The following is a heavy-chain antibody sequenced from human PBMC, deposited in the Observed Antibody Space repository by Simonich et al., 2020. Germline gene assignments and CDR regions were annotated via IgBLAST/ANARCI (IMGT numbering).Heavy chain of an antibody. CDR2: MNPNSGNT. J-gene: IGHJ3*02. D-gene: IGHD3-22*01. CDR3: ARDWYYYDSSGYYSDAFDI. CDR1: GYTFTSYD. V-gene: IGHV1-8*02. Sequence: QVQLVQSGAEVKKPGASVKVSCKASGYTFTSYDINWVRQATGQGLEWKGWMNPNSGNTGYAQKFQGRVTMTRDTSISTAYMELSRLRSDDTAVYYCARDWYYYDSSGYYSDAFDIWGQGTMVTVSS.